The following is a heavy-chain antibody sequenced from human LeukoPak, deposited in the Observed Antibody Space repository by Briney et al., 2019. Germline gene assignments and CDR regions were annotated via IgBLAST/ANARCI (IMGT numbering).Heavy chain of an antibody. CDR2: IYYKGNT. CDR3: MRRDTGWTYSDQ. V-gene: IGHV4-59*08. Sequence: SETLSLTCAVSGGSIYSHYWGWIRQPPGKGLEWIGDIYYKGNTNYNPSLKSRVTISLDTSKNHLSLKLTSVVAADTAIYYCMRRDTGWTYSDQWRQGIVVTVSS. D-gene: IGHD6-19*01. CDR1: GGSIYSHY. J-gene: IGHJ4*02.